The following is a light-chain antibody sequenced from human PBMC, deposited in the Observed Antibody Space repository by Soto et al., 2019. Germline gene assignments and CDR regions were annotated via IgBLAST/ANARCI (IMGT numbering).Light chain of an antibody. V-gene: IGKV1-27*01. J-gene: IGKJ2*02. Sequence: DIQMTQSPSSLSASVGDRVSITCRASQDISNYLAWYQQKPGKVPKLLIFAASILPSGVPSRFSGSGSGTEFTLTISSLQPEDFATYYCQQPDSYPCTFGQGTKLEIK. CDR1: QDISNY. CDR2: AAS. CDR3: QQPDSYPCT.